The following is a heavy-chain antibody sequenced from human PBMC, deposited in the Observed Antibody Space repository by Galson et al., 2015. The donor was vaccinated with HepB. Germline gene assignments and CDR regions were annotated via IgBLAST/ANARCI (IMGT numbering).Heavy chain of an antibody. CDR2: IDPSDSYT. V-gene: IGHV5-10-1*01. D-gene: IGHD3-16*02. CDR3: ARHKPHDYVWGSYRQDAFDI. J-gene: IGHJ3*02. Sequence: QSGAEVKKPGESLRISCKGSGYSFTSYWISWVRQMPGKGLEWMGRIDPSDSYTNYSPSFQGHVTISADKSISTAYLQWSSLKASDTAMYYCARHKPHDYVWGSYRQDAFDIWGQGTVVTVSS. CDR1: GYSFTSYW.